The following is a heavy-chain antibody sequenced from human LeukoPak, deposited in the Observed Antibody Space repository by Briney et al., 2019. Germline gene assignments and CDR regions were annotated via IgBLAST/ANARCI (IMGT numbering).Heavy chain of an antibody. D-gene: IGHD3-22*01. Sequence: TGGSLRLSCSASGFTFSSYAMHWVRQAPGNGLEYVSAISSNGGTIYYADSAKGRFTISRDSSKNTLYLQMSSLRVEDTAVYYCVKGSEAYCDSKSDYWGQGTLVTVSS. J-gene: IGHJ4*02. CDR3: VKGSEAYCDSKSDY. CDR2: ISSNGGTI. CDR1: GFTFSSYA. V-gene: IGHV3-64D*09.